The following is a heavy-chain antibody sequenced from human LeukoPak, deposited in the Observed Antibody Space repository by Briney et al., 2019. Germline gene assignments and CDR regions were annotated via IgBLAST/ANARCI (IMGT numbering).Heavy chain of an antibody. Sequence: ASVKVSCKASGYTFTSYYMHWVRQAPGQGLEWMGIINPSGGTTTYAQKFQGGVTMTRDTSTSTVYMELSSLRSEDTAVYYCARPISWGSSQYYFDYWGQGTLVTVSS. CDR3: ARPISWGSSQYYFDY. CDR2: INPSGGTT. CDR1: GYTFTSYY. J-gene: IGHJ4*02. V-gene: IGHV1-46*01. D-gene: IGHD7-27*01.